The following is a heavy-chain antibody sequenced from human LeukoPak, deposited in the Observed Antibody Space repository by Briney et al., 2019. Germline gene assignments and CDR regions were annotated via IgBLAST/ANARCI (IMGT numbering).Heavy chain of an antibody. CDR1: GGSISSSSYY. CDR2: IYYSGST. Sequence: PSETLSLTCTVSGGSISSSSYYWGWIRQPPGKGLEWIGSIYYSGSTYYNPSLKSRVTISVDTSKNQFSLKLSSVTAADTAVYYCARQGSGYTPDCYYYMDVWGKGTTVTVSS. D-gene: IGHD3-22*01. V-gene: IGHV4-39*01. CDR3: ARQGSGYTPDCYYYMDV. J-gene: IGHJ6*03.